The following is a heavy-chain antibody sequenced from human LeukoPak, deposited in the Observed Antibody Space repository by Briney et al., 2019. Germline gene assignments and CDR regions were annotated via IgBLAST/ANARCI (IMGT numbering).Heavy chain of an antibody. J-gene: IGHJ4*02. Sequence: PGGSLRLSCVASEFTFSAYRMHWVRHAPGKGLVWVSRIRGDGSMTNYADSVKGRFTISRDNAKNTLYLQMNSLRLEDTAVYYCARENLAAAADYWGQGTVVTVSS. CDR3: ARENLAAAADY. V-gene: IGHV3-74*01. CDR2: IRGDGSMT. CDR1: EFTFSAYR. D-gene: IGHD6-25*01.